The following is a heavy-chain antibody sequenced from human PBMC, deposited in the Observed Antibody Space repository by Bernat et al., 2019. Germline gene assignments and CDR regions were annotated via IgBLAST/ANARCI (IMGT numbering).Heavy chain of an antibody. CDR2: ISYDGSTK. V-gene: IGHV3-30*18. J-gene: IGHJ4*02. Sequence: QVQLVESGGGVVQPGRSLRLSCAASGFTFSRNVMHWVRQAPGKGLEWVAVISYDGSTKYYADSVKGRFTISRDNSKNTLYLQMNSLRPEDTAVYYCAKGRGWPLYCFDYWGQGTLVTVSS. CDR1: GFTFSRNV. CDR3: AKGRGWPLYCFDY. D-gene: IGHD6-19*01.